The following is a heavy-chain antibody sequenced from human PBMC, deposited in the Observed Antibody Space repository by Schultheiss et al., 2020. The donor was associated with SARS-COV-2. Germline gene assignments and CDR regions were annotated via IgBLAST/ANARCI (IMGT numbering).Heavy chain of an antibody. CDR1: GFTFSSYG. CDR3: ARSRYGTSSHNYYMDV. D-gene: IGHD6-6*01. Sequence: GGSLRLSCAGSGFTFSSYGMNWVRQAPGKGLEWVSYISSSGSTIYYADSVRGRFTISRDNAENSLYLQMDSLRVEDTAVYYCARSRYGTSSHNYYMDVWGKGTTVTVSS. V-gene: IGHV3-48*04. CDR2: ISSSGSTI. J-gene: IGHJ6*03.